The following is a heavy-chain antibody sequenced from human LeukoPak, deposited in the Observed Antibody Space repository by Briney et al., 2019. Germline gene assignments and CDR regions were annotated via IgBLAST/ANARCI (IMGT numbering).Heavy chain of an antibody. V-gene: IGHV1-18*01. D-gene: IGHD2-15*01. CDR1: GYTFTSYG. J-gene: IGHJ4*02. Sequence: ASVKVSCKASGYTFTSYGISWVRQAPGQGLEWMGWISAYNGNTNYAQKLQGRVTMTTDTSTSTAYMELRSLRSDDTAVYYCARDIVVVVAVTSFDHWGQGTLVTVSS. CDR2: ISAYNGNT. CDR3: ARDIVVVVAVTSFDH.